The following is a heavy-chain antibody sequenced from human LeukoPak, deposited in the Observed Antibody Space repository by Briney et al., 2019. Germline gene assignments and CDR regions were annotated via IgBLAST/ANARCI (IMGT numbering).Heavy chain of an antibody. Sequence: SETLSLTCAVSGGSMSRYYWCWIRQSPGKELEWIAYIYHSGNTNYNPSFKSRVTISVDTSKNQFSLKLTSVAASVTAIYYCARQPSGTAAFDIWGQGTMVTVSS. CDR2: IYHSGNT. J-gene: IGHJ3*02. D-gene: IGHD1/OR15-1a*01. V-gene: IGHV4-59*08. CDR1: GGSMSRYY. CDR3: ARQPSGTAAFDI.